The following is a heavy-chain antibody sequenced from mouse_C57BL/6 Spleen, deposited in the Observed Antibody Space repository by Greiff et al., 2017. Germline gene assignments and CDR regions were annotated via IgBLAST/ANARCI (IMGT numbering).Heavy chain of an antibody. D-gene: IGHD3-3*01. CDR3: ARGGQLFGD. V-gene: IGHV1-42*01. Sequence: EVQLMESGPELVKPGASVKISCKASGYSFTGYYMNWVKQSPEKSLEWIGEINPSTGGTTYNQKFKAKATLTVDKSSSTAYMQLKSLTSEDSAVYYCARGGQLFGDGGQGTTLTVSS. CDR2: INPSTGGT. J-gene: IGHJ2*01. CDR1: GYSFTGYY.